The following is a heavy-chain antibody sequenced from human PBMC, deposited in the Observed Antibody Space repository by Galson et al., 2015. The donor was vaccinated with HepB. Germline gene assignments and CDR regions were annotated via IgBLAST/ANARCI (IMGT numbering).Heavy chain of an antibody. V-gene: IGHV3-21*01. J-gene: IGHJ6*02. CDR2: ISSSGNYI. Sequence: SLRLSCAASGFTFSSYTFNWVRQAPGKGLEWVAPISSSGNYIYYGDPVKGRFTVSRDNAKDSLYLQMNSLRVEDTAVYFCARGALLMDIGAGPVAPTNHHYYGMDVGGLGTPVTVSS. D-gene: IGHD2-2*03. CDR1: GFTFSSYT. CDR3: ARGALLMDIGAGPVAPTNHHYYGMDV.